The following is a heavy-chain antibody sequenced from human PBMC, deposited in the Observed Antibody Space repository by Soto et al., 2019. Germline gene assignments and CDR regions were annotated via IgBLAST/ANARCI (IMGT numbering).Heavy chain of an antibody. CDR1: GGSVSSGSYY. CDR3: ASISRGYLSRVVRFDP. J-gene: IGHJ5*02. V-gene: IGHV4-61*01. Sequence: KSSETLSLTCTVSGGSVSSGSYYWSWIRQPPGKGLEWIGYIYYSGSTNYNPSLKSRVTISVDTSKNQFSLKLSSVTAADTAVYYCASISRGYLSRVVRFDPWGQGTLVTVSS. D-gene: IGHD3-22*01. CDR2: IYYSGST.